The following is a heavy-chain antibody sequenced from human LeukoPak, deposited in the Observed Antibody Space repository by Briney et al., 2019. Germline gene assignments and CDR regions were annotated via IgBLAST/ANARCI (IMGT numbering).Heavy chain of an antibody. CDR1: GYTFTSYG. J-gene: IGHJ6*02. V-gene: IGHV1-18*01. D-gene: IGHD5-12*01. Sequence: ASVKVSCKASGYTFTSYGISWVRQAAGQGLEWMGWISAYNGNTNYAQKLQGRVTMTTDTSTSTAYMELRSLRSDDTAVYYCARAVLRWLRKNYGMDVWGQGTTVTVSS. CDR3: ARAVLRWLRKNYGMDV. CDR2: ISAYNGNT.